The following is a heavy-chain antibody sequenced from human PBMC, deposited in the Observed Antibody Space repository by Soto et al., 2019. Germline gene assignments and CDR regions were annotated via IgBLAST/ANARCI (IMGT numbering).Heavy chain of an antibody. V-gene: IGHV3-30-3*01. J-gene: IGHJ4*02. D-gene: IGHD5-12*01. Sequence: QVQLVESGGGVVQPGTSLRLSCAASGFPCSRCAMHWVRQAPGKGLEWVAVIIYDGSDKYYADSVQGRFTISRNNSKNTLYLQMNSLRPEDTAVYYCAAELGNSGYDGHDYWGQGTLVTVSS. CDR1: GFPCSRCA. CDR2: IIYDGSDK. CDR3: AAELGNSGYDGHDY.